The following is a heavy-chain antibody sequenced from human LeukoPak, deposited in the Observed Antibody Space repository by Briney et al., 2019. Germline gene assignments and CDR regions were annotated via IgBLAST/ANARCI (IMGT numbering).Heavy chain of an antibody. CDR2: INHSGST. CDR1: GGSSSGYY. D-gene: IGHD3-10*01. CDR3: ARGGRYYGSGSPDAFDI. Sequence: SETLSLTCAVYGGSSSGYYWSWIRQPPGKGLEWIGEINHSGSTNYNPSLKSRVTISVDTSKNQFSLKLSSVTAADTAVYYCARGGRYYGSGSPDAFDIWGQGTMVTVSS. J-gene: IGHJ3*02. V-gene: IGHV4-34*01.